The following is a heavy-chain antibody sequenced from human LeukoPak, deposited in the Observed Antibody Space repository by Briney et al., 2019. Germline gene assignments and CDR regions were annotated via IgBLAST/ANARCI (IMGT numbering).Heavy chain of an antibody. J-gene: IGHJ4*02. V-gene: IGHV3-30*18. CDR2: ISYDGSNK. D-gene: IGHD6-19*01. CDR3: ANFYSGCGY. CDR1: GFTFSSYG. Sequence: PGRSLGLSCAASGFTFSSYGMHWVRQAPGKGLEWVAVISYDGSNKYYADSVKGRFTISRDNSKNTLYLQMNSLRAEDTAVYYCANFYSGCGYWGQGTLVTVSS.